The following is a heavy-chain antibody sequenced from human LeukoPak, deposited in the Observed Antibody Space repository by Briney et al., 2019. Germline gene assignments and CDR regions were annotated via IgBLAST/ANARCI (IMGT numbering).Heavy chain of an antibody. CDR1: GGTFSSYA. CDR3: ARERYYYDSSGYWLL. D-gene: IGHD3-22*01. Sequence: ASVKVSCKASGGTFSSYAISWVRQAPGQGLEWMGRIIPILGIANYAQKFQSRVTITADKSTSTAYMELSSLRSEDTAVYYCARERYYYDSSGYWLLWGQGTLVTVSS. CDR2: IIPILGIA. J-gene: IGHJ4*02. V-gene: IGHV1-69*04.